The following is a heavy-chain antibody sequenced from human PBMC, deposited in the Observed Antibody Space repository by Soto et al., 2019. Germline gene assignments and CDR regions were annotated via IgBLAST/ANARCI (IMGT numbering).Heavy chain of an antibody. CDR2: INPRSTTV. D-gene: IGHD4-17*01. J-gene: IGHJ4*02. CDR3: ARPTTAPRG. V-gene: IGHV3-48*01. CDR1: GFTFSQYS. Sequence: EVQLVESGGGLVQPGGSLRLSCVASGFTFSQYSMNWVRQAPGKGPEWVSYINPRSTTVYYADSVKGRFTISRDNARNTLYLQMNSRRAEDAAVYYCARPTTAPRGWGQGTLVTVSS.